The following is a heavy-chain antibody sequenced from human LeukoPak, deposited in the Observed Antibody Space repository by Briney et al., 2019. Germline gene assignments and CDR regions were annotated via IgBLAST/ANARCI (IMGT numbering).Heavy chain of an antibody. D-gene: IGHD3-22*01. CDR3: ASQIYYDSSGYYLSPRYYFDY. V-gene: IGHV3-21*01. Sequence: GGSLRLSCAASGFTFSSYSMSWVRQAPGKGLEWVSSISSSSSYIYYADSVKGRFTISRDNAKNSLYLQMNSLRAEDTAVYYCASQIYYDSSGYYLSPRYYFDYWGQGTLVTVSS. J-gene: IGHJ4*02. CDR2: ISSSSSYI. CDR1: GFTFSSYS.